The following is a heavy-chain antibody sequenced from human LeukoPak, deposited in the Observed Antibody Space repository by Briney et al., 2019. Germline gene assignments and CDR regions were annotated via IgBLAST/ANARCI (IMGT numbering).Heavy chain of an antibody. CDR2: FGAGVSDT. J-gene: IGHJ5*02. V-gene: IGHV3-23*01. CDR1: GFSFSSYA. CDR3: AKDLTYGDGRWEFDL. Sequence: PGGSLRLSCVGSGFSFSSYATCWVRQAPGKGLEWVGGFGAGVSDTYYIDAVKGRFTISKDTSKNTFYLQMNSLRAEDTAVYHCAKDLTYGDGRWEFDLWGQGTLVTVSS. D-gene: IGHD4-17*01.